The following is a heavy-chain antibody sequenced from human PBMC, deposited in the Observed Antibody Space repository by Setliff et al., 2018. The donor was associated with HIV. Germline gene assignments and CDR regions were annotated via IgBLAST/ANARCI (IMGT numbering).Heavy chain of an antibody. CDR2: IHSTGST. D-gene: IGHD3-16*02. Sequence: SETLSLTCTVSGDSISSHYWSWIRQPPGKGLEWIGYIHSTGSTNYKSSLKSRLTISVDTSKNQFSLKLNSVTAADTAFYYCARHYRELLGDAFDIWGQGTLVTVSS. V-gene: IGHV4-59*08. CDR1: GDSISSHY. CDR3: ARHYRELLGDAFDI. J-gene: IGHJ3*02.